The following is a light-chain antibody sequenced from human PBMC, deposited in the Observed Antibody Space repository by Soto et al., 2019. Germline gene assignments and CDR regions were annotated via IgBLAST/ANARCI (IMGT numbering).Light chain of an antibody. CDR3: HQRQYWPPIT. J-gene: IGKJ5*01. CDR1: QSVSRN. V-gene: IGKV3-11*01. CDR2: DAS. Sequence: EIVMTQSPATLSLSPGERATLSCRASQSVSRNLAWYQQKPGQAPRLLIYDASTRATGIPARFSGSGSGTDFTLTISSLGPEDFAVYYCHQRQYWPPITFGQGTRLEIK.